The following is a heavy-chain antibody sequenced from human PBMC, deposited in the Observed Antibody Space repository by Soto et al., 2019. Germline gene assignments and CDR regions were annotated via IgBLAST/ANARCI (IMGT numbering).Heavy chain of an antibody. J-gene: IGHJ6*02. V-gene: IGHV1-3*01. CDR1: GYTFTSYA. CDR2: INAGNGNT. D-gene: IGHD2-2*01. Sequence: ASVKVSCKASGYTFTSYAMHWVRQAPGQRLEWMGWINAGNGNTKYSQKFQGRVTITRDTSASTAYMELSSLRSEDTAVYYCAHLQIPAATLYYNYDMDVWGQGTTVTVSS. CDR3: AHLQIPAATLYYNYDMDV.